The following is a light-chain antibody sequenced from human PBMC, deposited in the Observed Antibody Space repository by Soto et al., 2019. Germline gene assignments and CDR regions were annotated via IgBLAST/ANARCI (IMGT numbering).Light chain of an antibody. CDR3: CSYVGSYSYV. Sequence: QSALTQPRSVSGSPGQSVTVSCIGTSSDVGGYKSVSWYQQYPGKAPKLRIYDVSERPSGVPNRFSGSKSGNTSSLTISGLQAEDEADYYCCSYVGSYSYVFGTGTKGTAL. CDR1: SSDVGGYKS. V-gene: IGLV2-11*01. J-gene: IGLJ1*01. CDR2: DVS.